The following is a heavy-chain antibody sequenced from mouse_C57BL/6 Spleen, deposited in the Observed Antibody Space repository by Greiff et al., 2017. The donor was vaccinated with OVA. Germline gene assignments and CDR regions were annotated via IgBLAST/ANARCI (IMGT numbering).Heavy chain of an antibody. Sequence: EVQLQQSGAELVRPGASVKLSCTASGFNIKDDYMHWVKQRPEQGLEWIGWIDPENGDTEYASKFQGKATITADTSSNTAYLQLSSLTSEDTAVYYCTTGVYPDYYAMDYWGQGTSVTVSS. CDR1: GFNIKDDY. CDR2: IDPENGDT. CDR3: TTGVYPDYYAMDY. V-gene: IGHV14-4*01. J-gene: IGHJ4*01.